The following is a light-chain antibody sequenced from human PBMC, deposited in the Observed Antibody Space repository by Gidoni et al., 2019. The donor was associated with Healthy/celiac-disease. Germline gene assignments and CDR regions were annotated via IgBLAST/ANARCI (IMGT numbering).Light chain of an antibody. CDR2: GAS. Sequence: EIVLTQSPGTLSLSPGERATLSCRASQRVSSSYLAWYQQKPGQAPRLLIYGASSRATGIPDRFSGSGSGTDFTLTISRLEPEDFAVYYCQQYGSSRTWTFGQGTKVENK. V-gene: IGKV3-20*01. J-gene: IGKJ1*01. CDR3: QQYGSSRTWT. CDR1: QRVSSSY.